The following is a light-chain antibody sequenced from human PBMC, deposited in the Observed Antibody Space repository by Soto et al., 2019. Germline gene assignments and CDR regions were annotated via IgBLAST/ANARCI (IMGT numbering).Light chain of an antibody. CDR1: QSVNTF. V-gene: IGKV3-11*01. J-gene: IGKJ4*01. CDR2: DTS. CDR3: QQRSNWPLT. Sequence: EIVLTQSPATLSLSPVERATLSCRASQSVNTFLAWYQQKPGQSPRLLIYDTSFRATGIPTRFSGSGSGTGFSLTINSLEPEDFAIYYCQQRSNWPLTFGGGTKVDIK.